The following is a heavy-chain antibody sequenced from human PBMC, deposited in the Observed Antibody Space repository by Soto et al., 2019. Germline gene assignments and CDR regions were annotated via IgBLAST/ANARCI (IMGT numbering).Heavy chain of an antibody. J-gene: IGHJ6*01. Sequence: PSETLALTCTVSGGSISSYDWSWFLQPPGKGLEWIGYVYFRGSTNYNSSLKSRVTISVDTSKNQFSLKLSSVTAADTAVYYCARDWGAGAGPYYYYGMDVWGQGTMLTVYS. CDR3: ARDWGAGAGPYYYYGMDV. CDR2: VYFRGST. CDR1: GGSISSYD. D-gene: IGHD6-13*01. V-gene: IGHV4-59*01.